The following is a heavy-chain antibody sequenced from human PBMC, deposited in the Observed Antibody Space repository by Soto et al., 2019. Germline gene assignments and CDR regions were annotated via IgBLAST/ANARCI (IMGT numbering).Heavy chain of an antibody. J-gene: IGHJ4*02. V-gene: IGHV1-3*05. CDR1: GYTFTGYA. CDR2: INAGNVNT. D-gene: IGHD6-19*01. Sequence: QVQLVQSGAEEKKPGASVKVSCKASGYTFTGYAMHWVRQAPGQRLEWMGWINAGNVNTKYSQKFQGRVTITRDTSASTASMELSSLRSEDTAVYYCARTVAVPADFDYWGQGTLVTVSS. CDR3: ARTVAVPADFDY.